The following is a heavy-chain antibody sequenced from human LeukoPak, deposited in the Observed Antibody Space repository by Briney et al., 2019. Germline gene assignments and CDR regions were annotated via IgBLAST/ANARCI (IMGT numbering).Heavy chain of an antibody. CDR1: GFTFSNYA. CDR2: ISDSGGST. Sequence: PWGYLRLSCAASGFTFSNYAMGWVRQAPGKGLEWVSSISDSGGSTFYADSVKGRFTISRANSTNTLYVQMNSLRAEDTAVYYCAKDYSRSDDSGTEKDLPFDYWGQGTLVTVSS. D-gene: IGHD3-10*01. CDR3: AKDYSRSDDSGTEKDLPFDY. V-gene: IGHV3-23*01. J-gene: IGHJ4*02.